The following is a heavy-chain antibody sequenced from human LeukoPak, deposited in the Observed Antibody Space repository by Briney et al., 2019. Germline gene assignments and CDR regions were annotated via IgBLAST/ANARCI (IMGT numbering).Heavy chain of an antibody. V-gene: IGHV3-74*01. CDR1: GFTFGAYR. CDR3: ASLGSRDASKGGDF. D-gene: IGHD5-24*01. CDR2: LESDGSST. J-gene: IGHJ4*02. Sequence: AGGSLRLSCSASGFTFGAYRMHWVRQAPGKGLVWVSRLESDGSSTAYADSVKGRFTISRDNAENTVDLQMDSLRVEDTAVYYCASLGSRDASKGGDFWGQGTLVTVSS.